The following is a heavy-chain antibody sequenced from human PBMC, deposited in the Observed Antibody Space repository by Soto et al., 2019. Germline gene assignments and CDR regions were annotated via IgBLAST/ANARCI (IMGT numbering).Heavy chain of an antibody. V-gene: IGHV1-69*13. CDR1: GGTFSSYA. Sequence: SVKVSCKASGGTFSSYAISWVRQAPGQGLEWMGGIIPIFGTANYAQKFQGRVTITADESTSTAYMELSSLRSEDTAVYYCARVPDIVVVPAAIPRVTWFDPWGQGTLVTVPQ. J-gene: IGHJ5*02. CDR2: IIPIFGTA. D-gene: IGHD2-2*01. CDR3: ARVPDIVVVPAAIPRVTWFDP.